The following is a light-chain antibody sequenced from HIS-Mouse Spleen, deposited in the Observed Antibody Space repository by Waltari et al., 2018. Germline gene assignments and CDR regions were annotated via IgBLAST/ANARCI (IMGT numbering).Light chain of an antibody. V-gene: IGLV2-14*03. Sequence: QSALTQPASVSGSPGQSITISCTGTSSDVGGYNYVSWYQQHPGKAPKLMIYDVSKRPSGGSNRFSGSKSGNTASLTISGLQAEDEADYYCSSYTSSSTLEVFGGGTKLTVL. CDR3: SSYTSSSTLEV. CDR2: DVS. J-gene: IGLJ3*02. CDR1: SSDVGGYNY.